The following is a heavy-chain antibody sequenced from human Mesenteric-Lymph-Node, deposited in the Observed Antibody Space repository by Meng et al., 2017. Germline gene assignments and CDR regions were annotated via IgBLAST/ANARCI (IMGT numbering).Heavy chain of an antibody. V-gene: IGHV4-4*02. D-gene: IGHD6-13*01. CDR2: IYHSGST. Sequence: HVHVQESGPELVKPSETLSLTCAVSGGSNSSINWWTWVRQPPGKGLEWIGEIYHSGSTNYNPSLKSRDTISVDKSKNQFSLKLSSVTAADTAVYYCARVAAAGNEWFDPWGQGTLVTVSS. CDR3: ARVAAAGNEWFDP. J-gene: IGHJ5*02. CDR1: GGSNSSINW.